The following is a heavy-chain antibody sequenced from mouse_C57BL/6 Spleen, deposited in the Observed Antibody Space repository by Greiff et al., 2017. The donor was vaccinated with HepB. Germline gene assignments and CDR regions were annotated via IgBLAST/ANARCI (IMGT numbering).Heavy chain of an antibody. CDR3: APGGYDEGFAY. D-gene: IGHD2-2*01. CDR1: GYTFTDYY. V-gene: IGHV1-26*01. J-gene: IGHJ3*01. CDR2: INPNNGGT. Sequence: EVQLQQSGPELVKPGASVKISCKASGYTFTDYYMNWVKQSHGKSLEWIGDINPNNGGTSYNQKFKGKATLTVDKSSSTAYMELRSLTSEDSAVYYCAPGGYDEGFAYWGQGTLVTVSA.